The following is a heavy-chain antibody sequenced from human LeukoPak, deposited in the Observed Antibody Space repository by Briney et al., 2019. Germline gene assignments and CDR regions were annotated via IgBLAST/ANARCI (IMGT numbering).Heavy chain of an antibody. Sequence: QAGGSLRLSCAASGFTFSTYAMTWVRQAPGKGLEWVSLISGTGGSTYYADSVKGRFTISRDNAKNSLYLQMNSLRAGDTAVYYCARSVPGGTGWTGSIDYWGQGTLVTVSS. CDR1: GFTFSTYA. D-gene: IGHD6-19*01. V-gene: IGHV3-23*01. J-gene: IGHJ4*02. CDR3: ARSVPGGTGWTGSIDY. CDR2: ISGTGGST.